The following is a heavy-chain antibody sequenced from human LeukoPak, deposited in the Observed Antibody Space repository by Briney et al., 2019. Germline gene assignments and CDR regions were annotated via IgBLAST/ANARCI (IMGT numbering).Heavy chain of an antibody. CDR2: MNPNSGNT. CDR1: GYTFTSYD. J-gene: IGHJ6*03. D-gene: IGHD6-19*01. V-gene: IGHV1-8*03. Sequence: ASVKVSCKASGYTFTSYDINWVRQATGQGLEWMGWMNPNSGNTGYAQKFQGRVTITRNTSISTAYMELSSLRSEDTAVYYCARVYSSGWYGYYYYYMDVWGKGTTVTVSS. CDR3: ARVYSSGWYGYYYYYMDV.